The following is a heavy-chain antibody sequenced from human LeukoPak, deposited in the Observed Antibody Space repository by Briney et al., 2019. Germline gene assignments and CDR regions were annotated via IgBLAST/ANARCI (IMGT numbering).Heavy chain of an antibody. Sequence: ASVKVSCKASGYTFTGYHIHWVRQAPGHGLEWMGWINPNSGGTNYAQKFQGRVTMTRDTSISTAYMELSSLRSDDTAVYYCARVYDFWSGYYTTAFDYWGQGTLVTVSS. D-gene: IGHD3-3*01. CDR2: INPNSGGT. J-gene: IGHJ4*02. V-gene: IGHV1-2*02. CDR3: ARVYDFWSGYYTTAFDY. CDR1: GYTFTGYH.